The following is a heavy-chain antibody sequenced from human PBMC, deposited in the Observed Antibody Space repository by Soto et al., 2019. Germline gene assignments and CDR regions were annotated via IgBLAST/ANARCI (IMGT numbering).Heavy chain of an antibody. Sequence: SETLSLTCSVSGVSITSGGYYWSWIRQHPVKGLEWIGYIYYSGNTYYNPSLKSRVTISVDTSKNQFSLNLNSVTAADTAVYYCAKSLGSGYYSDSVDSWGQGTLVTVSS. J-gene: IGHJ4*02. CDR2: IYYSGNT. CDR1: GVSITSGGYY. CDR3: AKSLGSGYYSDSVDS. V-gene: IGHV4-31*03. D-gene: IGHD3-22*01.